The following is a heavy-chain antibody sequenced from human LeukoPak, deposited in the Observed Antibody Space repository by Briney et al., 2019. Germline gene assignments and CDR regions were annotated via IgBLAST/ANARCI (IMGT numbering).Heavy chain of an antibody. CDR3: GSTFPYCSDDDCAL. CDR1: GVAIRNAK. Sequence: GGSLRLACVAAGVAIRNAKMSLVRQASGKGLERVANIHPDGRVQNYVDSVKGRLTISRDNAKTSLYLKINYLSAEATAVYSCGSTFPYCSDDDCALGGQGTLVTVSS. D-gene: IGHD2-15*01. CDR2: IHPDGRVQ. J-gene: IGHJ1*01. V-gene: IGHV3-7*01.